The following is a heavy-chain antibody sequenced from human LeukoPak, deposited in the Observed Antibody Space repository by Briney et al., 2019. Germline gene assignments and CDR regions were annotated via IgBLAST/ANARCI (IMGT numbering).Heavy chain of an antibody. CDR3: ARQSWSGYSYYYYYMDV. J-gene: IGHJ6*03. Sequence: PETLSLTCTVSGGSISSSSYYWGWIRQPPGKGLEWIGSIYYSGSTYYNPSLKSRVTIFVDTSKNQFSLKLSSVTAADTAVYYCARQSWSGYSYYYYYMDVWGKGTTVTVSS. D-gene: IGHD1-14*01. CDR1: GGSISSSSYY. CDR2: IYYSGST. V-gene: IGHV4-39*01.